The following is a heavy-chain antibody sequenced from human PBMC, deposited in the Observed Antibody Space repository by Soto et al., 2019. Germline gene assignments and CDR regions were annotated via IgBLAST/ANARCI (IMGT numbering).Heavy chain of an antibody. D-gene: IGHD6-13*01. J-gene: IGHJ5*02. V-gene: IGHV1-8*01. CDR2: MNPNSGNT. Sequence: QVQLVQSGAEVKKPGASVKVSCKASGYTFTSYDINWVRQATGQGLEWMGWMNPNSGNTGYAQKFQGRVTMTRNTSISTADMELSSLRSEDTVVYYCARERSAAGTGWFDPWGQGTLVTVSS. CDR1: GYTFTSYD. CDR3: ARERSAAGTGWFDP.